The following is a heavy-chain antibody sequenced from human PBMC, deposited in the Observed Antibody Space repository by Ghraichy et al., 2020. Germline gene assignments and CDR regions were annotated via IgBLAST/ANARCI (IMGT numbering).Heavy chain of an antibody. Sequence: GGSLRLSCAASGFTFSDYYMSWIRQAPGKGLEWVSYISSSGSTIYYADSVNGRFTISRDNAKNSLYLQMNSLRAEDTAVYYCAREVAVAGRIYYYYGMDVWGQGTTVTVSS. D-gene: IGHD6-19*01. CDR1: GFTFSDYY. CDR2: ISSSGSTI. V-gene: IGHV3-11*01. CDR3: AREVAVAGRIYYYYGMDV. J-gene: IGHJ6*02.